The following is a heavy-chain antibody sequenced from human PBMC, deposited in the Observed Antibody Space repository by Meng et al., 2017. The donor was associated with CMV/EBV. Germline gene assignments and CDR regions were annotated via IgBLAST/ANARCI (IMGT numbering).Heavy chain of an antibody. J-gene: IGHJ5*02. Sequence: SCNASGYTFTNYGISWVRQAPGQGLEWMGWISAYNENTNYAQKLQGRVTMTTDTSTTTAYMELRSLRSDDTAVYYCARAHLGDWFDPWGQGTLVTVSS. D-gene: IGHD2-15*01. CDR2: ISAYNENT. V-gene: IGHV1-18*01. CDR3: ARAHLGDWFDP. CDR1: GYTFTNYG.